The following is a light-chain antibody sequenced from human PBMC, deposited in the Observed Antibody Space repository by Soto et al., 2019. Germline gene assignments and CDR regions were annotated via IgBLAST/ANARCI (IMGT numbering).Light chain of an antibody. Sequence: QPVLTQPPSVSGAPGQRVTISCTGSTSNIGAGYDVHWYQQLPGTAPKLLIHSNNNRPSGVPDRFSGSKSGTSASLAITGLQAEDEADYYCQSYDSSLSGSVFGGGTKVTVL. J-gene: IGLJ3*02. CDR2: SNN. V-gene: IGLV1-40*01. CDR1: TSNIGAGYD. CDR3: QSYDSSLSGSV.